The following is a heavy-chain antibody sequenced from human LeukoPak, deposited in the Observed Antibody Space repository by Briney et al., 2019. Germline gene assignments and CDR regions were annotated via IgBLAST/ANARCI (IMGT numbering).Heavy chain of an antibody. CDR3: ARDGGYYYGSGSYYFDY. Sequence: SETLSLTCAVYGGSFSGYYWSWIRQPPGKGLEWIGEINHSGSTNYNPSLKSRATISVDTSKNQFSLKLSSVTAADTAVYYCARDGGYYYGSGSYYFDYWGQGTLVTVSS. CDR2: INHSGST. V-gene: IGHV4-34*01. D-gene: IGHD3-10*01. CDR1: GGSFSGYY. J-gene: IGHJ4*02.